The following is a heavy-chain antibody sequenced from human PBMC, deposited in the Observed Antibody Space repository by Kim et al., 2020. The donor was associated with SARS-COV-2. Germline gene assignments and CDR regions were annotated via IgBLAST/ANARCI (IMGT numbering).Heavy chain of an antibody. D-gene: IGHD4-17*01. CDR3: ARKPLPDYGDYGSDY. J-gene: IGHJ4*02. Sequence: QKFQGRVTLTRNTSISTAYMGLSSLRSEDTAVYYCARKPLPDYGDYGSDYWGQGTLVTVSS. V-gene: IGHV1-8*01.